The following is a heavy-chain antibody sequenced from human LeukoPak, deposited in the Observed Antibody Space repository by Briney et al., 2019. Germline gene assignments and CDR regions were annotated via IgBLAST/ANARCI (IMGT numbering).Heavy chain of an antibody. CDR1: GFTFSNNW. CDR2: IKQDGSEK. Sequence: GGSLRLSCEGTGFTFSNNWMHWVRQAPGKGLGWVANIKQDGSEKYYVESVKGRFTISRDNAKKSVYLQMNSLRIEDTAVYYCAKGMDVWGQGTTVTVSS. CDR3: AKGMDV. V-gene: IGHV3-7*01. J-gene: IGHJ6*02.